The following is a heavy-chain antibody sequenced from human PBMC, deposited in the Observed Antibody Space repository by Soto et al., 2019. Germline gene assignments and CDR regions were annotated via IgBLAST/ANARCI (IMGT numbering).Heavy chain of an antibody. Sequence: SVKVSCKASGGTFSRNTISWVRQAPGQGLEWMGGIMPIFGSANYAQKFQGRVTITADENTRTVYMELSRLRSEDTAVYYCARQFDSDTTGYYYAYWGQGTQVTVSS. CDR2: IMPIFGSA. CDR1: GGTFSRNT. J-gene: IGHJ4*02. CDR3: ARQFDSDTTGYYYAY. V-gene: IGHV1-69*13. D-gene: IGHD3-22*01.